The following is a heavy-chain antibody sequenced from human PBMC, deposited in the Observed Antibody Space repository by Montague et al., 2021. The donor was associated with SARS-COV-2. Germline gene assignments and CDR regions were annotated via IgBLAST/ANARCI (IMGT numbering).Heavy chain of an antibody. J-gene: IGHJ4*02. Sequence: SETLSLTCTVSGDSVSHSSYYWGWIRQPPGKGLEWIGSIYYSGSTYYNPSLKSRVTISVDTSKNQVSLKLNSVTAADMAVYYCARVRQWLVPFDYWGQGTPVTVSS. V-gene: IGHV4-39*07. CDR3: ARVRQWLVPFDY. CDR1: GDSVSHSSYY. D-gene: IGHD6-19*01. CDR2: IYYSGST.